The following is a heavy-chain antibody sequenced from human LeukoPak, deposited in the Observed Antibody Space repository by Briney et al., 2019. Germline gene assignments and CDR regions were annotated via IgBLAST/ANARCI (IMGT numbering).Heavy chain of an antibody. Sequence: PGGSLRLSCAASGFTFSSYSMNWVRQAPGKGLGWVSSISSSSSYIYYADSVKGRFTISRDNSKNTLYLQMNSLRAEDAAVYYCAKLVTRAWNFDYWGQGTLVTVSS. CDR2: ISSSSSYI. J-gene: IGHJ4*02. CDR1: GFTFSSYS. V-gene: IGHV3-21*04. D-gene: IGHD4-11*01. CDR3: AKLVTRAWNFDY.